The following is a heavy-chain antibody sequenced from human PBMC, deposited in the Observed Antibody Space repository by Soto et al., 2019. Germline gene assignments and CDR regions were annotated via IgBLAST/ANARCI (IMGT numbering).Heavy chain of an antibody. D-gene: IGHD2-15*01. J-gene: IGHJ3*02. Sequence: QLQLQESGSGLVKPSQTLSLTCAVSGGSISSGGYSWSWIRQPPGKGLEWIGYIYHSRSTYYNPSPKCRVTIAVDTSKNQCSLKLSSVTAADTAGYDCAGGSFVAANAAFDIWGQGTMVTVSS. V-gene: IGHV4-30-2*01. CDR2: IYHSRST. CDR3: AGGSFVAANAAFDI. CDR1: GGSISSGGYS.